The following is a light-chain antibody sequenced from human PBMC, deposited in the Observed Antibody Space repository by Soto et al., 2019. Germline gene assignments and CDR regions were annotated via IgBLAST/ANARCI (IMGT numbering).Light chain of an antibody. V-gene: IGKV3-15*01. CDR2: GAS. J-gene: IGKJ4*01. CDR3: QQYNNWPSLT. Sequence: EIVMRQSPATLSISTGERATLSCRASQSVSSNLAWYQQKPGQAPRLLIYGASTRATGIPARFSGSGSGTEFTLTISSLQSEDFAVYYCQQYNNWPSLTFGGGTKVDIK. CDR1: QSVSSN.